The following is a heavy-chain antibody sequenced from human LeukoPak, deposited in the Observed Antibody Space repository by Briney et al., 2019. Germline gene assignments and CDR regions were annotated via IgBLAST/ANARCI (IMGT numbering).Heavy chain of an antibody. V-gene: IGHV1-69*05. CDR1: GGTFSSYA. CDR2: IIPIFGTA. CDR3: ASFHRQLWIVY. D-gene: IGHD5-18*01. Sequence: SVKVSCKAYGGTFSSYAISWVRQAPGQGLEWMGRIIPIFGTANYAQKFQGRVTITTDESTSTAYMELSSLRSEDTAVYYCASFHRQLWIVYWGQGTLVTVSS. J-gene: IGHJ4*02.